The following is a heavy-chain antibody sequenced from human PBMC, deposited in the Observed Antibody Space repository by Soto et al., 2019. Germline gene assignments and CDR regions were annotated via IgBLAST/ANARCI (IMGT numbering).Heavy chain of an antibody. J-gene: IGHJ4*02. CDR2: IYYSGST. CDR3: ARGSNYDILTEYFDY. D-gene: IGHD3-9*01. V-gene: IGHV4-59*01. CDR1: GGSISSYY. Sequence: PSETLSLTCTVSGGSISSYYWSWIRQPPGKGLEWIGYIYYSGSTNYNPSLKSRVTISVDTSKNQFSLKLSSVTAADTAVYYCARGSNYDILTEYFDYWGQGTLVTVS.